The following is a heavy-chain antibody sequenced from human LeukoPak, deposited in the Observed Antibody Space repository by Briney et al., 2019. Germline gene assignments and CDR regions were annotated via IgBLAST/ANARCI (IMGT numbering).Heavy chain of an antibody. J-gene: IGHJ4*02. CDR3: ARHDRIIASPLV. Sequence: SQTLSLTCTVSGGSISSGGYYWSWIRQHPGKGLEWIGYIYYSGSTYYNPSLKSRVTISVDTSKNQFSLKLSSVTAADTAVYYCARHDRIIASPLVWGQGTLVTVSS. CDR1: GGSISSGGYY. CDR2: IYYSGST. V-gene: IGHV4-31*03. D-gene: IGHD6-13*01.